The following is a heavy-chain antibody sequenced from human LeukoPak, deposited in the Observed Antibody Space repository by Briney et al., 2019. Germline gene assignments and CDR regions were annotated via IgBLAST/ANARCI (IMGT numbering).Heavy chain of an antibody. CDR1: GGSIRSGGYY. V-gene: IGHV4-31*03. CDR3: ARGASNYGSFWFDP. Sequence: PSETLSLTCTVSGGSIRSGGYYWSWIRQHPGKGLEWIGNIYYSGSTSHNPSLKSRVTISVDTSKNQFSLKLNSVTAADTAVYYCARGASNYGSFWFDPWGQGTLVTVSS. J-gene: IGHJ5*02. D-gene: IGHD4-11*01. CDR2: IYYSGST.